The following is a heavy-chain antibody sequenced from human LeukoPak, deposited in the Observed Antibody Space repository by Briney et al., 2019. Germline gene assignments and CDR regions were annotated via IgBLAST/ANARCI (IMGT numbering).Heavy chain of an antibody. CDR1: GGSISSYY. J-gene: IGHJ3*02. CDR3: ARTYYYDSSGYHDASDI. CDR2: IYYSGST. D-gene: IGHD3-22*01. V-gene: IGHV4-59*01. Sequence: SETLSLTCTVSGGSISSYYWSWIRQPPGKGLEWIGYIYYSGSTSYSPSLKSRVTILVDKSKNQFSLKLSSVTAADTAVYYCARTYYYDSSGYHDASDIWGQGTMVTVSS.